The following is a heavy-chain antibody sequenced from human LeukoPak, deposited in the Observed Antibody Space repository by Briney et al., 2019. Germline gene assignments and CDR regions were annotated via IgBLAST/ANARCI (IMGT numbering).Heavy chain of an antibody. V-gene: IGHV3-23*01. J-gene: IGHJ4*02. D-gene: IGHD3-3*01. CDR2: ISGSGGST. Sequence: GGSLGLSCAASGFTFSSYAMSWVRQAPGKGLEWVSAISGSGGSTYYADSVKGRFTISRDNSKNTLSLQMNSLRAEDTAVYYCAKVNYFDFWSGYSELWGQGTLVTVSS. CDR1: GFTFSSYA. CDR3: AKVNYFDFWSGYSEL.